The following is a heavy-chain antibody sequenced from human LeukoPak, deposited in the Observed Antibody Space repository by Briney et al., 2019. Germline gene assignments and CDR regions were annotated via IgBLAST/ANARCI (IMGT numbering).Heavy chain of an antibody. CDR3: ARTYCSSTSCHVGLDV. J-gene: IGHJ6*04. V-gene: IGHV3-23*01. CDR1: GFTFSSYA. Sequence: GGSLRLSCAASGFTFSSYAMSWVRQAPGKGLEWVSAISGSGGSTYYADSVKGRFTISRDNSKNTLYLQMNSLRAEDTAVYYCARTYCSSTSCHVGLDVWGKGTTVTVSS. CDR2: ISGSGGST. D-gene: IGHD2-2*01.